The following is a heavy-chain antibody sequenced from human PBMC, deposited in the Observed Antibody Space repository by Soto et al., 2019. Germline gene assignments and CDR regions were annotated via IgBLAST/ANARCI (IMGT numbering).Heavy chain of an antibody. J-gene: IGHJ5*02. D-gene: IGHD6-13*01. V-gene: IGHV1-69*12. CDR3: ARPIAARNYNWFDP. CDR1: GGTFSSYA. CDR2: IIPIFGTA. Sequence: QVQLVQSGAEVKKPGSSVKVSCKASGGTFSSYAISWVRQAPGQGLEWMGGIIPIFGTANYAQKFQGSVSITADESTSAAYMELSSLRSDDTAVYYCARPIAARNYNWFDPWGQGTLVTVSS.